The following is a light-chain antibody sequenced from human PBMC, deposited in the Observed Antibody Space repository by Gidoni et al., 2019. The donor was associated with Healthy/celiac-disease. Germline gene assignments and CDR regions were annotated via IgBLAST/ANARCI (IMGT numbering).Light chain of an antibody. V-gene: IGKV1-39*01. Sequence: DIQITQSPSSLSASVGDRVTITCRASQSISSYLNWYQQKPGKAPKLLIYAASSLQSGVPSRFSGSGSGTDFTLTISSLQPEDFATYDGQQSYSTPWTFGQGTKVESK. CDR3: QQSYSTPWT. J-gene: IGKJ1*01. CDR2: AAS. CDR1: QSISSY.